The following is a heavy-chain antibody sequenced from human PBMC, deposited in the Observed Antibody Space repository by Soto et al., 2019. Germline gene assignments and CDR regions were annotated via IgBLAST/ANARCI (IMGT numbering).Heavy chain of an antibody. J-gene: IGHJ4*02. Sequence: PGGSLGLSCEVSGFTFRIYALSWVRQAPGKGLEWVAGISVTGKSTFYADFVDGRFTISRDNSKNTLALHMSNLRVEDTATYYCGRDRDRPYLFDYWGPATPV. CDR3: GRDRDRPYLFDY. CDR1: GFTFRIYA. V-gene: IGHV3-23*01. CDR2: ISVTGKST.